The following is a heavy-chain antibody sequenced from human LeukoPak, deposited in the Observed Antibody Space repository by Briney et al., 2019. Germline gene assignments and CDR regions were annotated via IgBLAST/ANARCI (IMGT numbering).Heavy chain of an antibody. CDR1: GFTFSSYW. D-gene: IGHD6-6*01. J-gene: IGHJ4*02. Sequence: PGGSLRLSCAASGFTFSSYWMSWVRQAPGKGLEWVANIKQDGSEKYYVDSVKGRFTISRDNAKNSLYLQMNSLRAEDTAVYYCARDRSSSSGSFDYWGQGTLVTVSS. V-gene: IGHV3-7*01. CDR3: ARDRSSSSGSFDY. CDR2: IKQDGSEK.